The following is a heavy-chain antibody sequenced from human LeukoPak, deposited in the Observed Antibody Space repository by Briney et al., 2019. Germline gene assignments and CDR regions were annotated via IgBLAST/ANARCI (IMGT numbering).Heavy chain of an antibody. V-gene: IGHV4-30-2*01. J-gene: IGHJ1*01. CDR2: IYHSGST. D-gene: IGHD3-22*01. Sequence: SETLSLTCTVSGGSISSGGYYWSWIRQPPGKGLEWIGYIYHSGSTYYNPSLKSRVTISVDRSKNQFSLKLSSVTAADTAVYYSARGRGYYDSSGYYPEYFQHWGQGTLVTVSS. CDR3: ARGRGYYDSSGYYPEYFQH. CDR1: GGSISSGGYY.